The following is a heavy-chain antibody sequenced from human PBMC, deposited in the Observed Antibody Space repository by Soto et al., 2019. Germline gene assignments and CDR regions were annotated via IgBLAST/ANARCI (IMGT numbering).Heavy chain of an antibody. CDR2: IVVGSGNT. CDR3: AAARRSGYCGYHYDFDF. D-gene: IGHD3-22*01. CDR1: GFTFTSSA. Sequence: GASVKVSCKSSGFTFTSSAMQCVRQARGQRLEWIGWIVVGSGNTNYAQKFQERVTITRDMSTSTAYMELSSLRSEGTAGYYCAAARRSGYCGYHYDFDFWGQGTTVTVSS. V-gene: IGHV1-58*02. J-gene: IGHJ6*02.